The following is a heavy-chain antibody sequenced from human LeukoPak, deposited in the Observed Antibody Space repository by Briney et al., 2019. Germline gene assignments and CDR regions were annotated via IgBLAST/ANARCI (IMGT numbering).Heavy chain of an antibody. J-gene: IGHJ3*02. CDR2: IGRGIT. D-gene: IGHD4-17*01. Sequence: GGSLRLSCAASGFTFSSYSMNWVRQAPGKGLEWVSHIGRGITYADSVKGRFTISRDNTKNTLYLQMNSLRAEDTAVYYCARDGTVTPLDAFDIWGQGTMVTVSS. CDR1: GFTFSSYS. V-gene: IGHV3-48*04. CDR3: ARDGTVTPLDAFDI.